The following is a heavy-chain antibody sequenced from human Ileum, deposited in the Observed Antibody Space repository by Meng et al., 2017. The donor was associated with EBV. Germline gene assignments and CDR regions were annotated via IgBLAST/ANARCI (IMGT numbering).Heavy chain of an antibody. J-gene: IGHJ4*02. CDR3: ELLIPPNFDY. Sequence: VSRVDFCCSCVQHDGALTFSWSACRFSLSNSWMHEVYPAPEKVLEWVTDIKCYESEKHYIDSVKGRLTISRDNSKNSLYLQVNSLRAEENAGWFRELLIPPNFDYWGQGTLVTVSS. CDR2: IKCYESEK. CDR1: RFSLSNSW. V-gene: IGHV3-52*01. D-gene: IGHD3-10*01.